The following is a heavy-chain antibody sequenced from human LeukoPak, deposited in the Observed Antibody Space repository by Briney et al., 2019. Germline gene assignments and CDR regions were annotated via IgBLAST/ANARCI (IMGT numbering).Heavy chain of an antibody. D-gene: IGHD5-18*01. J-gene: IGHJ5*02. CDR3: ARFRDTAMVTRWFDP. CDR2: ISAYSGNT. Sequence: ASVKVSCKASGYTFTSYGISWVRQAPGQGLEWMGWISAYSGNTNYAQKLQGRVTMTTDTSTSTAYMELRSLRSDDTAVYYCARFRDTAMVTRWFDPWGQGTLVTVSS. V-gene: IGHV1-18*01. CDR1: GYTFTSYG.